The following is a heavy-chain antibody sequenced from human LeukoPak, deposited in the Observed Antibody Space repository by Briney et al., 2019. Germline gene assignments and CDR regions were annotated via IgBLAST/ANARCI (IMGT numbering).Heavy chain of an antibody. V-gene: IGHV4-61*01. CDR2: IYYSGST. Sequence: SETLSLTCTVSGVSISSSNYYWGWIRQPPGKGLEWIGYIYYSGSTNYNPSLKSRVTISVDTSKNQFSLKLSSVTAADTAVYYCARDKGFGAFDIWGQGTMVTVSS. CDR1: GVSISSSNYY. D-gene: IGHD3-16*01. CDR3: ARDKGFGAFDI. J-gene: IGHJ3*02.